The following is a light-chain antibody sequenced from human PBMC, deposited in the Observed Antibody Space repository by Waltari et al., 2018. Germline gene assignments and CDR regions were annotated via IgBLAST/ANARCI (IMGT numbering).Light chain of an antibody. CDR3: QAWDSSVV. CDR2: QDN. Sequence: SYELTQPPSVSVSPGQTASITCSGDKLGDKYACWYQQKPGQSPVLDICQDNKRPSGIPERFSGSNSGNTATLTISGTQAMDEADYYCQAWDSSVVFGGGTKLTVL. CDR1: KLGDKY. V-gene: IGLV3-1*01. J-gene: IGLJ2*01.